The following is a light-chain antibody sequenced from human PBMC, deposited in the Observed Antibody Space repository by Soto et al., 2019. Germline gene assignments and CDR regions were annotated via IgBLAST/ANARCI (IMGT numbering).Light chain of an antibody. Sequence: QSVLTQPPSVSAAPGQKATMSCSGGSSKNGNFYVSWHQQLPGTAPKLLIYENDKRPSGIPDRFSGSKSGTSATLGITGFQAGDEADYYCGTWDSSLSIFVFGTGTKVTVL. V-gene: IGLV1-51*02. CDR1: SSKNGNFY. CDR3: GTWDSSLSIFV. CDR2: END. J-gene: IGLJ1*01.